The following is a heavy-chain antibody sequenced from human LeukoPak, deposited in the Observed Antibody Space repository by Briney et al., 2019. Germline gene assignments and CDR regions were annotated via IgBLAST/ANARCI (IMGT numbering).Heavy chain of an antibody. D-gene: IGHD6-13*01. V-gene: IGHV3-21*01. CDR1: GFTFSSYS. CDR2: ISSSSSYI. J-gene: IGHJ3*01. Sequence: GGSLRLSCAASGFTFSSYSMNWVRQAPGKGVEWVSSISSSSSYIYYADSVKGRFTISRDNAKNSLYLQMNSLRAEDTAVYYCARDRIAAAGTTPWGQGTMVTVSS. CDR3: ARDRIAAAGTTP.